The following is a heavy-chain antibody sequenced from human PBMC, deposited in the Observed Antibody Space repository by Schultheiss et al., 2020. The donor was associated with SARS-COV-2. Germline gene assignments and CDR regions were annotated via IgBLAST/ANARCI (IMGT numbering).Heavy chain of an antibody. CDR1: GFSFSDFG. CDR3: AKVRWERGYYFDY. D-gene: IGHD1-26*01. Sequence: GGSLRLSCAASGFSFSDFGMHWVRQAPGKGLEWVALISYDGSNEDYVDSVKGRFTISRDNSKNTLYLQMNSLRVEDTAVYYCAKVRWERGYYFDYWGQGTLVTVSS. CDR2: ISYDGSNE. V-gene: IGHV3-30*18. J-gene: IGHJ4*02.